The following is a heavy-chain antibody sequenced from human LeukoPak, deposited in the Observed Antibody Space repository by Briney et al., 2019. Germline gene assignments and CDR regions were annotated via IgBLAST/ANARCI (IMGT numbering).Heavy chain of an antibody. Sequence: GGSLRPSCAASGFTISTYGMSWVRQAPGKGLEWVSSISGPTTYYADSVKGRFTISRDTSKNSVYLQMNSLRAEDTAVYYCAKSVYHSGNYWGQGTLVTVSS. V-gene: IGHV3-23*01. CDR1: GFTISTYG. D-gene: IGHD3-10*01. CDR2: ISGPTT. J-gene: IGHJ4*02. CDR3: AKSVYHSGNY.